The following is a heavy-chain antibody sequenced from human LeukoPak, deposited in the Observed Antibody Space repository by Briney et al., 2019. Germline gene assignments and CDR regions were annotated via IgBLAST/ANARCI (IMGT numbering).Heavy chain of an antibody. CDR3: ARGSSWYMASQGTFDY. V-gene: IGHV6-1*01. CDR1: GDSVSSNRAA. J-gene: IGHJ4*02. Sequence: SQTLSLTCAISGDSVSSNRAAWNWIRQSPSRCLECLGRTYYRSKWYNDYAVPVKSRITINPDTSKNQFSLQLNSVTPEDTAVYYCARGSSWYMASQGTFDYWGQGTLVTVSS. CDR2: TYYRSKWYN. D-gene: IGHD6-13*01.